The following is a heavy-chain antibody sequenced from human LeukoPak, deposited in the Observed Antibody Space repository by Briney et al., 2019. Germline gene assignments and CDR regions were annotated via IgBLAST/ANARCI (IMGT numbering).Heavy chain of an antibody. D-gene: IGHD2-15*01. CDR1: GGSFSDYF. J-gene: IGHJ6*03. CDR2: IDHSGGT. Sequence: PSETLSLTCAAFGGSFSDYFWSWIRQPPGKGLEWIGEIDHSGGTNYNPSLKSRVTMSVDTSKNQFSLKLTSVTAADAAVYYCARMRGGGIGYSNYMDVWGKGTTVIVSS. CDR3: ARMRGGGIGYSNYMDV. V-gene: IGHV4-34*01.